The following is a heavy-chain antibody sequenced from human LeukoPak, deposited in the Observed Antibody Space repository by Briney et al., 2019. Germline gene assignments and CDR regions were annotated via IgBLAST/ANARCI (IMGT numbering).Heavy chain of an antibody. CDR3: ARGRITIFGVASRFDP. D-gene: IGHD3-3*01. Sequence: SETLSLTCAVYGGSFSGYYWSWIRQPPGKGLEWIGEINHSGSTNYNPSLKSRVTISVDTSKNQFSLELSSVTAADTAVYYCARGRITIFGVASRFDPWGQGTLVTVS. V-gene: IGHV4-34*01. CDR1: GGSFSGYY. J-gene: IGHJ5*02. CDR2: INHSGST.